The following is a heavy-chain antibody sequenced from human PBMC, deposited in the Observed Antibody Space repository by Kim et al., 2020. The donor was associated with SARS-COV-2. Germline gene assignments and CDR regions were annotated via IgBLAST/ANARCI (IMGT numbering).Heavy chain of an antibody. CDR1: GDSVSSDSAG. CDR2: TYYRSEWYN. CDR3: ARGGIPVDRAYFYALDV. D-gene: IGHD3-16*01. Sequence: SQTLSLTCAISGDSVSSDSAGWNLIRQSPSRSLEWLGRTYYRSEWYNDYAVSVKSRITINPDTSKNQFSLQLNSVTPEDTAVYYCARGGIPVDRAYFYALDVWGQGTTVTVSS. V-gene: IGHV6-1*01. J-gene: IGHJ6*02.